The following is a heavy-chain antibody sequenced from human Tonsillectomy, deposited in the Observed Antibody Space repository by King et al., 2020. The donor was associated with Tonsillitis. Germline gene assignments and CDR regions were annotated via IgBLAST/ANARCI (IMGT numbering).Heavy chain of an antibody. Sequence: LQLQESGPGLVKPSETLSLTCTVSGGSISSSSYYWGWIRQPPGKGLEWIGNIFYSGSTYYNPSLKSRVTISVDTSKSQFSLNLSSVTAADTAVYYCARAIFGVVLVYFDYWGQGTLVTVSS. CDR1: GGSISSSSYY. V-gene: IGHV4-39*01. J-gene: IGHJ4*02. D-gene: IGHD3-3*01. CDR3: ARAIFGVVLVYFDY. CDR2: IFYSGST.